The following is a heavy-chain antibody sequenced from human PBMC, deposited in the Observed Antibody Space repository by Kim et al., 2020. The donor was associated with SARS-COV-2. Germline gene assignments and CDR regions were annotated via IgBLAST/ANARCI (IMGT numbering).Heavy chain of an antibody. J-gene: IGHJ6*02. CDR2: ISAYNGNT. CDR1: GYTFTSYG. D-gene: IGHD1-1*01. Sequence: ASVKVSCKASGYTFTSYGISWVRQAPGQGLEWMGWISAYNGNTNYAQKLQGRVTMTTDTSTSTAYMELRSLRSDDTAVYYCARAYNWNDEFFSVVYGMDVWGQGTTVTVSS. V-gene: IGHV1-18*01. CDR3: ARAYNWNDEFFSVVYGMDV.